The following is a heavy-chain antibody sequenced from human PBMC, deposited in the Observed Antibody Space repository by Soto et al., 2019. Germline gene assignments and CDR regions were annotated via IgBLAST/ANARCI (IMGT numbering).Heavy chain of an antibody. Sequence: GESLKISCKGSGYNFATHWVAWVRQMPGKGLEWMGIIYPGDSDTTYSPSFQGRVNISVDKSLNTAYLQWDSLKASDTAMYYCARPPEGYCSGGNCHFDYWGQGTLVTVSS. J-gene: IGHJ4*02. D-gene: IGHD2-15*01. CDR3: ARPPEGYCSGGNCHFDY. CDR2: IYPGDSDT. V-gene: IGHV5-51*01. CDR1: GYNFATHW.